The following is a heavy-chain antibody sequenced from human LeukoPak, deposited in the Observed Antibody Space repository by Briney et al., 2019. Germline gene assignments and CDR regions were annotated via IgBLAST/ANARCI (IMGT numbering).Heavy chain of an antibody. D-gene: IGHD3-16*02. Sequence: GASLKISCKGSGYSFTSYWNGWVRQLPGKGLEWMGIIYPGDSDTRYSPSFQGQVTISADKSITTAYLQWGSLQASDTAIYYCVRYLDVWGSYRLYYFDYWGQGTLVTVSS. J-gene: IGHJ4*02. CDR2: IYPGDSDT. CDR3: VRYLDVWGSYRLYYFDY. CDR1: GYSFTSYW. V-gene: IGHV5-51*01.